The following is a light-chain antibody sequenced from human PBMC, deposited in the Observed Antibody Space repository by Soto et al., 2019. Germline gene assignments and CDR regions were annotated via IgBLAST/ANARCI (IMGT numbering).Light chain of an antibody. CDR2: WAS. V-gene: IGKV4-1*01. CDR1: RSVLYSSNNMNY. J-gene: IGKJ4*01. Sequence: EIVMTQSPDALAVSLGERATINCKSSRSVLYSSNNMNYLAWYRQKPGQPPKLLIYWASTRESGVPDRFSGSGSATDFILTISSLQAEDVAVYYCQQYFGAPLTFGGGTKVEIK. CDR3: QQYFGAPLT.